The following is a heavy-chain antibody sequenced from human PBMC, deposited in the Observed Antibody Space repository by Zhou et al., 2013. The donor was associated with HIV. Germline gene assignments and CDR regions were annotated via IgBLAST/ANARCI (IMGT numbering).Heavy chain of an antibody. CDR2: IIPIFGTA. D-gene: IGHD4-4*01. CDR1: GGTFSSYA. CDR3: ARVEGTVTSPYYYYMDV. V-gene: IGHV1-69*05. Sequence: QVQLVQSGAEVKKPGSSVKVSCKASGGTFSSYAISWVRQAPGQGLEWMGGIIPIFGTANYAQKFQGRVTITTDESTSTAYMELSSLRSEDTAVYYCARVEGTVTSPYYYYMDVWGKGTTVTVSS. J-gene: IGHJ6*03.